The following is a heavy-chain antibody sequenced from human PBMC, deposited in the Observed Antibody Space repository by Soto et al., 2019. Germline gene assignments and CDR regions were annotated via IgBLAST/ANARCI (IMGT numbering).Heavy chain of an antibody. J-gene: IGHJ3*02. CDR1: GFTFTNSA. CDR3: ALPGYMFSNDYDI. Sequence: QMQLVQSGPDVKKPGTSVKVSCKASGFTFTNSAVQWVRQARGQRLEWIGWIVVGSGDTNYAQKFQERVTITRDMSTSTAYMEMRSLRSEDTAVYYCALPGYMFSNDYDIWGQGTLVTVSS. D-gene: IGHD3-10*02. V-gene: IGHV1-58*01. CDR2: IVVGSGDT.